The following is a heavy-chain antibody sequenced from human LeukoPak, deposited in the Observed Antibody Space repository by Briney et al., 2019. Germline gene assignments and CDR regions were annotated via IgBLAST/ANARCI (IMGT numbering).Heavy chain of an antibody. D-gene: IGHD3-22*01. J-gene: IGHJ4*02. CDR3: ARGKYYDSSGYPEETHYYFDY. V-gene: IGHV4-34*01. CDR1: GGSFSGYY. Sequence: SETLSLTCAVYGGSFSGYYWSWIRQPPGKGLEWIGEINHGGSTNYNPSLKSRVTISVDTSKNQFSLKLSSVTAADTAVYYCARGKYYDSSGYPEETHYYFDYWGQGTLVTVSS. CDR2: INHGGST.